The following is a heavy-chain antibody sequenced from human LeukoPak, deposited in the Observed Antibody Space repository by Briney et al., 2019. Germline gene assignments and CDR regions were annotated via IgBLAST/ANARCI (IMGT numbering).Heavy chain of an antibody. V-gene: IGHV4-31*03. CDR1: GGSISSGGYY. D-gene: IGHD1-14*01. CDR3: ARDRKDWYFDL. CDR2: IYYSRST. Sequence: SETLSLTCTVSGGSISSGGYYWSWIRQHPGKGLGWIGYIYYSRSTYYNPSLKSRVTISVDTSKNQFSLKLSSVTAADTAVYYCARDRKDWYFDLWGRGTLVTVSS. J-gene: IGHJ2*01.